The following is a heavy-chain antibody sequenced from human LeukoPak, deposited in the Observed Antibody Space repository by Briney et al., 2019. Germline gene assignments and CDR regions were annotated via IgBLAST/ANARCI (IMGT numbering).Heavy chain of an antibody. CDR1: GFTFSDFA. D-gene: IGHD4-17*01. Sequence: PGGSLRLSCAASGFTFSDFAMSWVRQAPGKGVECVSVISSSGGSTYSADAVKARFTISRDNSKNTLYLQMSSLRADDTAVYYCAKGHSDYGTGFDLWGQGTPVTVSS. CDR2: ISSSGGST. J-gene: IGHJ4*02. CDR3: AKGHSDYGTGFDL. V-gene: IGHV3-23*01.